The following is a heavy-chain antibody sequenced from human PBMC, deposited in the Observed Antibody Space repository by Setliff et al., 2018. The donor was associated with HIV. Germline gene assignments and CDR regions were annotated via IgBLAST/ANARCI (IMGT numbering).Heavy chain of an antibody. CDR2: INVGGGTK. D-gene: IGHD3-16*02. CDR3: ARDKYYDYVWGTYRSPYFDY. Sequence: RGSLRLSCSASIFDFDNLYMAWIRQAPGKGLGWVSYINVGGGTKYYAAAVRGRFTISRDDTKNSLYLQMNSLRAEDTAVYYCARDKYYDYVWGTYRSPYFDYWGQGALVTVSS. J-gene: IGHJ4*02. CDR1: IFDFDNLY. V-gene: IGHV3-11*04.